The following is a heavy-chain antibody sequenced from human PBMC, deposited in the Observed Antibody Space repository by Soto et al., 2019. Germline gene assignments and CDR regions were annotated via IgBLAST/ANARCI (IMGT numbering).Heavy chain of an antibody. J-gene: IGHJ5*02. D-gene: IGHD2-2*02. CDR1: GGTFSSYA. CDR3: ARGIRTQYQLLYSWLDP. CDR2: IIPIFGTA. V-gene: IGHV1-69*06. Sequence: ASVKVSCKASGGTFSSYAISWVRQAPGQGLEWMGGIIPIFGTANYAQKFQGRVTITADKSTSTTYMELSSLRSEDTAVYYCARGIRTQYQLLYSWLDPWGQGTLVTVYS.